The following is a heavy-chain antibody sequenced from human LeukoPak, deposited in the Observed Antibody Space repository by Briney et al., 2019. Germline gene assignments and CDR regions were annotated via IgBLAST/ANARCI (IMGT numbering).Heavy chain of an antibody. Sequence: ASVKVSCKASGYTFTGYYMHWVRQAPGQGLEWMGWINPYSGAINYAQKFQGRVTLTRDTSISTAYMELSRLTSGDTAVYYCARDPKSQLLLDYWGQGTLVTVSS. V-gene: IGHV1-2*02. CDR1: GYTFTGYY. CDR2: INPYSGAI. D-gene: IGHD2-2*01. J-gene: IGHJ4*02. CDR3: ARDPKSQLLLDY.